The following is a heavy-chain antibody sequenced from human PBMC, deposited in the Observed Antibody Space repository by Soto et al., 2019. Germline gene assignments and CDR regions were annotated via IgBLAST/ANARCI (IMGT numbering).Heavy chain of an antibody. Sequence: QLLESGGGLVQTGGSLRLSCTASGFTFSNYAMSWVRQAPGKGLEWVTGIRSSGESTYYADSVKGRLTISRDNSKNMLYLQINSLRAEDTAVYYCAKGGRRVLIPMDVWGQGTTVTVSS. J-gene: IGHJ6*02. CDR2: IRSSGEST. D-gene: IGHD2-8*01. V-gene: IGHV3-23*01. CDR1: GFTFSNYA. CDR3: AKGGRRVLIPMDV.